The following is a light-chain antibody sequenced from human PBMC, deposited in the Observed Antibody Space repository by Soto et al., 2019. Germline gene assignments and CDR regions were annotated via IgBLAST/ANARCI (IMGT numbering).Light chain of an antibody. CDR2: EVT. V-gene: IGLV2-14*01. J-gene: IGLJ1*01. Sequence: QSALTQPASVSGSPGQSITISCTGTISDIGGYNYVSWYQQHPGKAPKLMSYEVTNRPSGVSNRFSCSKSGYTASLTISGLQAEDEADYYCSSYTGSSTLVFGSGTKVTVL. CDR3: SSYTGSSTLV. CDR1: ISDIGGYNY.